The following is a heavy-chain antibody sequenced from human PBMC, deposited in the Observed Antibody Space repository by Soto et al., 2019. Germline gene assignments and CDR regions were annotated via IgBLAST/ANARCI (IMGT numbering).Heavy chain of an antibody. CDR1: GDSIRSDY. D-gene: IGHD5-18*01. CDR2: IYYSGST. CDR3: ARTSQRGYSYGYFDY. J-gene: IGHJ4*02. Sequence: SETLSLTCTVSGDSIRSDYWSWIRQPPGKGLEWIGYIYYSGSTNYNPSLKSRVTISVDTSKNQFSLKLSSVTAADTAVYYCARTSQRGYSYGYFDYWGQGTLVTVSS. V-gene: IGHV4-59*01.